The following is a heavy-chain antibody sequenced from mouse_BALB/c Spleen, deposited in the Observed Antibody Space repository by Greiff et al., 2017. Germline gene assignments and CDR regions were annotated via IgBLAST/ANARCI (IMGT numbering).Heavy chain of an antibody. Sequence: VQLKESGGGLVQPGGSRKLSCAASGFTFSSFGMHWVRQAPEKGLEWVAYISSGSSTIYYADTVKGRFTISRDNPKNTLFLQMTSLRSEDTAMYYCARAAHYYGYLAYWGQGTLVTVSA. CDR2: ISSGSSTI. D-gene: IGHD1-2*01. V-gene: IGHV5-17*02. CDR3: ARAAHYYGYLAY. J-gene: IGHJ3*01. CDR1: GFTFSSFG.